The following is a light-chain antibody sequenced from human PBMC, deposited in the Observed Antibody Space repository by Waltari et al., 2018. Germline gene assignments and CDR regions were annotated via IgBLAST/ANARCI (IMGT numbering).Light chain of an antibody. CDR2: KDR. V-gene: IGLV3-25*03. CDR3: LSPETRGSWV. CDR1: ALPKKY. J-gene: IGLJ2*01. Sequence: SYELTQSPSVSLSPGQTARITCSGDALPKKYAYWYQKKTGQAPVLIIFKDRERPSGIPERFSGSTSGTTVTLTITGVQAEDEADYYCLSPETRGSWVFGGGTKLTVL.